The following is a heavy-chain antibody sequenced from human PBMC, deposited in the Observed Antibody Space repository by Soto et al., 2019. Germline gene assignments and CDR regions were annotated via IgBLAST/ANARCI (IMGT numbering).Heavy chain of an antibody. CDR2: ISGSGSGT. D-gene: IGHD3-16*01. Sequence: GGSLRLSCGVSGFTFSTYAMNWVRQAPGKGLEWLSLISGSGSGTYYVDSVKGRFTISRDNSENTLYLQMNSLRAEDTAVYFCARVPSPFDFYYAMDVWGQGTTVTVSS. CDR1: GFTFSTYA. J-gene: IGHJ6*02. CDR3: ARVPSPFDFYYAMDV. V-gene: IGHV3-23*01.